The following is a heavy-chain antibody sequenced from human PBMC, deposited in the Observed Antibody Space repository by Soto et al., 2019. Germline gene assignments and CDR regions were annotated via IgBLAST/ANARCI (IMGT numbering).Heavy chain of an antibody. CDR1: GGTFSSYA. CDR2: IIPIFGTA. CDR3: ARRLAAAGPGGEGYYYYMDV. D-gene: IGHD6-13*01. J-gene: IGHJ6*03. V-gene: IGHV1-69*13. Sequence: ASVKVSCKASGGTFSSYAISWVRQAPGQGLEWMGGIIPIFGTANYAQKFQGRVTITADESTSTAYMELSSLRSEDTAVYYCARRLAAAGPGGEGYYYYMDVWGKGTTVTVSS.